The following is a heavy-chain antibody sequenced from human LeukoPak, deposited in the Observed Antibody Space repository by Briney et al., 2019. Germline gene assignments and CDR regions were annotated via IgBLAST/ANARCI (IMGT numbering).Heavy chain of an antibody. Sequence: GRSLRLSCAASGFTFSSYGMHSVRQAPGKGLEWVAVISYDGSNKYYADSVKGRFTISRDNSKNTLYLQMNSLRAEDTAVYYCAKLEGVATRYSEPVFDYWGQGTLVTVSS. J-gene: IGHJ4*02. CDR2: ISYDGSNK. D-gene: IGHD5-12*01. CDR1: GFTFSSYG. CDR3: AKLEGVATRYSEPVFDY. V-gene: IGHV3-30*18.